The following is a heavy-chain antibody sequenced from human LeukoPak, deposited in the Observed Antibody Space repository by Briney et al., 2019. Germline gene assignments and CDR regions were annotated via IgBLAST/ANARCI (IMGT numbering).Heavy chain of an antibody. V-gene: IGHV3-13*01. CDR2: LGTAGDT. CDR1: VFTFSSYD. D-gene: IGHD2-15*01. J-gene: IGHJ3*02. Sequence: GGSLGLSSAASVFTFSSYDMHCVRQAPGKGLVDGSGLGTAGDTYYPGSIKGRFPFSRENAKHSLFLQMHGLRVGDTAVYYCARGSYCRGGACSSVGAFDIWGQGTVVTVSS. CDR3: ARGSYCRGGACSSVGAFDI.